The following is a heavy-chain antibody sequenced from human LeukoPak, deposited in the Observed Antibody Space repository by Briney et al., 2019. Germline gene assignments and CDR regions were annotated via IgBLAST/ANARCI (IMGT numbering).Heavy chain of an antibody. Sequence: PSETLSLTCTVSGGSITGYYWSWIRQPPGKGLEWIGYIYYSGSTTYNPSLESRVTISVDTSKNQFSLKLMSSVTAADTAMYYCVRHYYGSASYQAFDIWGQGTMVTVSS. J-gene: IGHJ3*02. CDR3: VRHYYGSASYQAFDI. CDR2: IYYSGST. V-gene: IGHV4-59*08. D-gene: IGHD3-10*01. CDR1: GGSITGYY.